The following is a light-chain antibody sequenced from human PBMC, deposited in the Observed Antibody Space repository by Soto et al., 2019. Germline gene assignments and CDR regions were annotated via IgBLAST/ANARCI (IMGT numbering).Light chain of an antibody. V-gene: IGKV3-11*01. CDR1: QSVRNY. Sequence: EVVLTQSPATRSLSPGESATLSCRASQSVRNYLAWYQHKPCQAPRLLIYDASNRADGIPDRFTGSGSGTDFPLTISSLQPEDFAVYFCQKRNNWPPDITFGPATKVDIK. CDR3: QKRNNWPPDIT. J-gene: IGKJ3*01. CDR2: DAS.